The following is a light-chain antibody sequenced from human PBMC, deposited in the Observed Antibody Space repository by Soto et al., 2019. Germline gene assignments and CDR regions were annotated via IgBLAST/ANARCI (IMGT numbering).Light chain of an antibody. CDR1: QSISNW. CDR3: QQYNDKWT. Sequence: DIQMTQSPSTLSASVGDRVTITCRTSQSISNWLAWYQQKPGKAPNLLIYKASSLQSGVPSRFSGSGSGTEFTLTISSLQPDDCGTYYCQQYNDKWTFSLGTKV. CDR2: KAS. V-gene: IGKV1-5*03. J-gene: IGKJ1*01.